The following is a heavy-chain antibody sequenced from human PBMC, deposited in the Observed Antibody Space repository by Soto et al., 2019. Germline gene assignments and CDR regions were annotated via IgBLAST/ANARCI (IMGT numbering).Heavy chain of an antibody. CDR1: GYTFTSYG. CDR2: ISTYKGNT. Sequence: QVQLVQSGPEVQKPGASVKVSCKTSGYTFTSYGISWVRQAPGQGLEWMGWISTYKGNTNYAQKFQGRVTMTTDTSTSTAYMELRSLRSDDTAVYYCATRSPAFDYWGQGTLVTVSS. V-gene: IGHV1-18*01. J-gene: IGHJ4*02. CDR3: ATRSPAFDY.